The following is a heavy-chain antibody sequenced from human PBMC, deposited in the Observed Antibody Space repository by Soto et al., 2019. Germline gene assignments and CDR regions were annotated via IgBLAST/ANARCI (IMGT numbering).Heavy chain of an antibody. CDR2: IKQDGSEK. Sequence: GGSLRLSCAASGFTFSSYWMSWVRQAPGKGLEWVANIKQDGSEKYYVDSVKGRFTISRDNAKNSLYLQMNSLRAGDTAVYYCARDLQYYYDSSGLFDYWGQGTLVTVSS. J-gene: IGHJ4*02. V-gene: IGHV3-7*01. D-gene: IGHD3-22*01. CDR1: GFTFSSYW. CDR3: ARDLQYYYDSSGLFDY.